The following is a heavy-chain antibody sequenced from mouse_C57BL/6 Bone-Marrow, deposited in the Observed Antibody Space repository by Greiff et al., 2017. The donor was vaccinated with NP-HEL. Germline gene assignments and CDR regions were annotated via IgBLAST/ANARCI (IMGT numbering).Heavy chain of an antibody. Sequence: EVQVVESGGGLVKPGGSLKLSCAASGFTFSDYGMHWVRQAPEKGLEWVAYISSGSSTIYYADTVKGRFTISRDNAKNTLFLQMTSLRSEDTAMYYCARGWLRHAMDYWGQGTSVTVSS. CDR3: ARGWLRHAMDY. CDR1: GFTFSDYG. V-gene: IGHV5-17*01. D-gene: IGHD2-2*01. CDR2: ISSGSSTI. J-gene: IGHJ4*01.